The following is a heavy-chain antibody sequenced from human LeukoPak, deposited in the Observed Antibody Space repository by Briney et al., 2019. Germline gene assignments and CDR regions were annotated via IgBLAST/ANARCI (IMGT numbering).Heavy chain of an antibody. J-gene: IGHJ4*02. CDR3: ARETAGFDY. CDR2: VYPSGAT. Sequence: PGGSLRLSCAASGFSVSTNYMSWVRQAPGKGLEWVSVVYPSGATFYADSVKDRFTISRDTSRNTVVLQMNSLRAEDTAVYYCARETAGFDYWGQGTLVTVSS. V-gene: IGHV3-66*01. CDR1: GFSVSTNY.